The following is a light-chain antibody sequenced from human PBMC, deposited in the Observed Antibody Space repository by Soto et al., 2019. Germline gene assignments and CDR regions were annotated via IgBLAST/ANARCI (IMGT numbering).Light chain of an antibody. CDR2: DNN. Sequence: QAVVTQPPSMSGAPGQRVTISCTGSSSNIGAGYDVHWYQQHPGTAPKLLIFDNNNRPSGVPDRFSGSKSDTSASLAITGLQAEDEDDYYCQSFDTSLSGFVVFGGGTKLTVL. J-gene: IGLJ2*01. CDR1: SSNIGAGYD. CDR3: QSFDTSLSGFVV. V-gene: IGLV1-40*01.